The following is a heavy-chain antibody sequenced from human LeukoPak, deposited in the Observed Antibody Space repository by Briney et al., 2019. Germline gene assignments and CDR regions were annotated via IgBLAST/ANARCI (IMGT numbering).Heavy chain of an antibody. V-gene: IGHV3-43D*03. J-gene: IGHJ4*02. D-gene: IGHD3-10*01. Sequence: PGGSLRLSCAASGFTFDDYAMHWVRQAPGKGLEWVSLISWDGGSTYYADSVKGRFTISRDNSKNSLYLQMNSLRAEDTAVYYCAKDGSHYGSGSSHDYWGQGTLVTVSS. CDR1: GFTFDDYA. CDR3: AKDGSHYGSGSSHDY. CDR2: ISWDGGST.